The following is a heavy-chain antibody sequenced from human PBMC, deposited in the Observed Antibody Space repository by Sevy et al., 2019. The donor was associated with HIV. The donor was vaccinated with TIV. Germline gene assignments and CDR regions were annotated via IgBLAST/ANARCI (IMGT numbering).Heavy chain of an antibody. CDR3: ARGLHRYYSYYMDV. V-gene: IGHV3-7*03. CDR1: RFTFSSYW. J-gene: IGHJ6*03. D-gene: IGHD4-4*01. CDR2: IMQDGSEK. Sequence: GGSLRLSCAASRFTFSSYWMSWVRQAPGKGLEWVANIMQDGSEKYYVDSVKGRFTISRDNAKNSLYLQMNSLRAEDTAVYYCARGLHRYYSYYMDVWGNGTTVTVSS.